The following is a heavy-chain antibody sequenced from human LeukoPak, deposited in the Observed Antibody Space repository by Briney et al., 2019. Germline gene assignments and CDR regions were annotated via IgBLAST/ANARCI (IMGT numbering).Heavy chain of an antibody. CDR1: GFTFSSYT. D-gene: IGHD3-3*01. V-gene: IGHV3-21*01. Sequence: GGSLRLSCAASGFTFSSYTMNWVRQAPGKGLEWVSSISSSSSYIYYADSVKGRFTISRDNAKNSLYLQMNSLRAKDTAVYYCARDELWSGSAVGYWGQGTLVTVSS. CDR3: ARDELWSGSAVGY. CDR2: ISSSSSYI. J-gene: IGHJ4*02.